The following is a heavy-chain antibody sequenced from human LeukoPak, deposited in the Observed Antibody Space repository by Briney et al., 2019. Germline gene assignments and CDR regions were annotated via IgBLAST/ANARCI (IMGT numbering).Heavy chain of an antibody. CDR3: ATSMYHYDSSGLDY. V-gene: IGHV3-48*02. CDR1: GFTFSTYT. Sequence: PGGSLRLSCAASGFTFSTYTMNWVRQAPGKGLEWVSYISTGSTTIYYADSVKGRFTISRDNAKNSLYLQMNSLRDEDTAVYCCATSMYHYDSSGLDYWGQGTLVTVSS. CDR2: ISTGSTTI. J-gene: IGHJ4*02. D-gene: IGHD3-22*01.